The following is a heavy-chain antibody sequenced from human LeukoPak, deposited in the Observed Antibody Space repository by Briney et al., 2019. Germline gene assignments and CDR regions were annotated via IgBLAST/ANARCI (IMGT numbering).Heavy chain of an antibody. J-gene: IGHJ5*02. CDR3: AREIAYCSGGSCLGNWFDP. Sequence: SVKVSCKASGGTFSSYAISWVRQAPGHGLEWMGGIIPIFGTANYAQKFQGRVTITADESTSTAYMELSSLRSEDTAVYYCAREIAYCSGGSCLGNWFDPWGQGTLVTVSS. CDR2: IIPIFGTA. V-gene: IGHV1-69*13. D-gene: IGHD2-15*01. CDR1: GGTFSSYA.